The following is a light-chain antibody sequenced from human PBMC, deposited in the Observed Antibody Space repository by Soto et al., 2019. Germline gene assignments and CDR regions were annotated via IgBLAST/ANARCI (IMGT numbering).Light chain of an antibody. CDR3: QQYGSSPLT. CDR2: GAS. V-gene: IGKV3-20*01. Sequence: EIVLTQSPGTLSLSPGERATLSCRASQSVSSSYLAWYQQKPGQAPRLLIYGASSRATGIPDRFSGSGSGTDFTLPISRLEPEDFAVYYCQQYGSSPLTFGQGTKVESK. CDR1: QSVSSSY. J-gene: IGKJ1*01.